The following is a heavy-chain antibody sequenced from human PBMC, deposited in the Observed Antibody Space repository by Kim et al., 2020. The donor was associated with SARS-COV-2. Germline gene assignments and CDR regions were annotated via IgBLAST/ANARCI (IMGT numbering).Heavy chain of an antibody. CDR1: GFTFSSYG. CDR2: IWYDGSNK. V-gene: IGHV3-33*06. Sequence: GGSLRLSCAASGFTFSSYGMHWVRQAPGKGLEWVAVIWYDGSNKYYADSVKGRFTISRDNSKNTLYLQMNSLRAEDTAVYYCAKDREIRHSYGMDVWGQGTTVTVSS. J-gene: IGHJ6*02. CDR3: AKDREIRHSYGMDV.